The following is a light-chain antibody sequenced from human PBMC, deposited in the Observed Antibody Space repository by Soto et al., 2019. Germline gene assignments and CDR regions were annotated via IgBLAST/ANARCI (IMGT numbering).Light chain of an antibody. V-gene: IGLV1-44*01. J-gene: IGLJ1*01. Sequence: QSALAQTPSASGTPGQEVTISCSGGSSNIGGYTVNWYQQVPGTAPRLLIYNNNQRPSGVPDRFSGFKSGTSASLAISGPQPEDEAHYYCAAWDDSLNGYVFGTGTKVTVL. CDR3: AAWDDSLNGYV. CDR2: NNN. CDR1: SSNIGGYT.